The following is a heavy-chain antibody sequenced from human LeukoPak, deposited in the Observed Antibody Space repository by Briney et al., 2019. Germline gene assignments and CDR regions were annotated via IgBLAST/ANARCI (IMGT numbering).Heavy chain of an antibody. Sequence: GESLRISCKSSGCSFTSYWIGWVRQMPGKGLEGMVIIYPGDSDTRYSPSFQGQVTISADKSISTAYLQWSSLKASDTAMYYCARFMGPYCGGDCYDAFDIWGQGTMVTVSS. CDR2: IYPGDSDT. V-gene: IGHV5-51*01. CDR3: ARFMGPYCGGDCYDAFDI. D-gene: IGHD2-21*01. J-gene: IGHJ3*02. CDR1: GCSFTSYW.